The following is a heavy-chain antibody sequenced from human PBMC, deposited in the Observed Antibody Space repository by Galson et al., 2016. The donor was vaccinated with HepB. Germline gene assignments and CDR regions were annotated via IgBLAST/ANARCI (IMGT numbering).Heavy chain of an antibody. J-gene: IGHJ2*01. Sequence: SLRLSCAASGFSLGNYWMNWARQAPGKGLEWLANIKEDGSEINYVDSVKGRFTISRDNAKNSLFLQMNTLRVEDTAVYYCTREFDLWGRGTQVTVSS. CDR1: GFSLGNYW. CDR2: IKEDGSEI. V-gene: IGHV3-7*04. CDR3: TREFDL.